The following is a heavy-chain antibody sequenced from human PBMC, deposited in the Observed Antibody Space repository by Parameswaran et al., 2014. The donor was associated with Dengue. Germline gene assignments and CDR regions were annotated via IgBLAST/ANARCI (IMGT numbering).Heavy chain of an antibody. CDR2: IIPIFGTA. J-gene: IGHJ6*03. CDR3: AKGLIRDYYYYYMDV. Sequence: SWVRQAPGQGLEWMGGIIPIFGTANYAQKFQGRVTITADESTSTAYMELSSLRSEDTAVYYCAKGLIRDYYYYYMDVWGKGTTVTVSS. V-gene: IGHV1-69*01. D-gene: IGHD3-10*01.